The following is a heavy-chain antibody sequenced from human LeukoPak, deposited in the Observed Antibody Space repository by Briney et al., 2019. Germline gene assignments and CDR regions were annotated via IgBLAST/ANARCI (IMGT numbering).Heavy chain of an antibody. D-gene: IGHD3-22*01. Sequence: ASVKVSCKASGYTFTSYDINWVRQATGQGLEWMGWMNPNSGNTGYAQKFQGRVTMTRNTSISTAYMELSSLRSEDTAVYYCARAPYDSAAFDIWGQGTMVTASS. CDR1: GYTFTSYD. CDR3: ARAPYDSAAFDI. J-gene: IGHJ3*02. V-gene: IGHV1-8*01. CDR2: MNPNSGNT.